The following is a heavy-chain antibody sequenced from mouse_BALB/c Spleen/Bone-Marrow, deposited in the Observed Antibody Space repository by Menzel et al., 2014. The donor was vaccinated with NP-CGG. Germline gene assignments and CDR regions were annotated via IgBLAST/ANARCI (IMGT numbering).Heavy chain of an antibody. Sequence: VQLQQSGPGLVKPSQSLSLTCSVSGYSITSGYYWNWIRQFPGNKLEWMDYISYDGSNNYNPSLKNRISITRDTSKNLFFLRLNSVTTEDTATYYCARGGDWFFDVWGAGTTVTVSS. J-gene: IGHJ1*01. CDR2: ISYDGSN. V-gene: IGHV3-6*02. CDR1: GYSITSGYY. CDR3: ARGGDWFFDV.